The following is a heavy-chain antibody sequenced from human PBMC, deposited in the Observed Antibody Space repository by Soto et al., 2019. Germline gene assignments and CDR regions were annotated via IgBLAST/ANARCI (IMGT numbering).Heavy chain of an antibody. CDR2: IYWDDDK. J-gene: IGHJ4*02. Sequence: QITLKESGPTLVKPTQTLTLTCTFSGFSLSTSAVGVGWIRQPPGKALEWLAFIYWDDDKRYSPSLKSSLTITKDTSKKQVVLAITNMDPVDPAQYYWAHLVVAGLTYYFDYWGQGTLVTVSS. CDR1: GFSLSTSAVG. D-gene: IGHD2-15*01. V-gene: IGHV2-5*02. CDR3: AHLVVAGLTYYFDY.